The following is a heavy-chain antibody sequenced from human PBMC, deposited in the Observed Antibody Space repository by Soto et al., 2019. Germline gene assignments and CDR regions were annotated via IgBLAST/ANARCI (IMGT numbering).Heavy chain of an antibody. CDR3: ARDRLAVARSYYYGMDV. Sequence: ASVKVSCKASGYTLTSYGISWVRQAPGQGLEWMGWISAYNGNTNYAQKLQGRVTMTTDTSTSTAYMELRSLRSDDTAVYYCARDRLAVARSYYYGMDVWGQGTTVTVSS. CDR2: ISAYNGNT. CDR1: GYTLTSYG. D-gene: IGHD6-19*01. V-gene: IGHV1-18*01. J-gene: IGHJ6*02.